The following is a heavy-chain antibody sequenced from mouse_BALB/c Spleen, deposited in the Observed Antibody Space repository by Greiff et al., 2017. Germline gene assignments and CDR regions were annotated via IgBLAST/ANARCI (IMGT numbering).Heavy chain of an antibody. J-gene: IGHJ4*01. D-gene: IGHD1-1*01. CDR2: ISYSGST. CDR3: ARRLITTDAMDY. Sequence: EVQVVESGPSLVKPSQTLSLTCSVTGDSITSGYWNWIRKFPGNKLEYMGYISYSGSTYYNPSLKSRISITRDTSKNQYYLQLNSVTTEDTATYYCARRLITTDAMDYWGQGTSVTVSS. V-gene: IGHV3-8*02. CDR1: GDSITSGY.